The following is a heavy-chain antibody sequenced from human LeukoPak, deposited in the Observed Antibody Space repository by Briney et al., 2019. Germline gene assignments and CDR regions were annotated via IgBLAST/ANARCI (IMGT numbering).Heavy chain of an antibody. Sequence: PGGSLILSCAASGFTFSSYSMNWVRQAPGKGLEWVSSISSSSSYIYYADSVKGRFTISRDNAKNSLYLQMNSLRAEDTAVYYCARNPRTPSYYDILTGAENDYWGQGTLVTVSS. CDR3: ARNPRTPSYYDILTGAENDY. CDR1: GFTFSSYS. D-gene: IGHD3-9*01. J-gene: IGHJ4*02. V-gene: IGHV3-21*01. CDR2: ISSSSSYI.